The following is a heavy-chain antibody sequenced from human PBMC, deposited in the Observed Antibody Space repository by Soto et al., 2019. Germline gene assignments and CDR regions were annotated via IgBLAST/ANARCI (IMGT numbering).Heavy chain of an antibody. V-gene: IGHV1-3*01. CDR3: ASSYYGSGNPKDYYYGMDV. Sequence: ASVKVSCKASGYTFTSYAMHWVRQAPGQRLEWMGWINAGNGNTKYSQKFQGRVTITRDTSASTAYMELSSLRSEDTAVYYCASSYYGSGNPKDYYYGMDVWGQGATVTVSS. CDR2: INAGNGNT. J-gene: IGHJ6*02. D-gene: IGHD3-10*01. CDR1: GYTFTSYA.